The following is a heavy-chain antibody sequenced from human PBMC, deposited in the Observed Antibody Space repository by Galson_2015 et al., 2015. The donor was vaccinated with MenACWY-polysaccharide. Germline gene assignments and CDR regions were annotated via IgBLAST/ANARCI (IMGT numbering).Heavy chain of an antibody. V-gene: IGHV1-8*01. D-gene: IGHD2-21*01. Sequence: SVKVSCKASGYTFTSYDINWVRQATGQGLEWMGWMNPNSGNTGYAQKFQGRVTMTSNSAMTTAYMELRSLRSEDTAVYYCARIIARKYPFAYSWGQGTLVTASS. CDR3: ARIIARKYPFAYS. J-gene: IGHJ4*02. CDR2: MNPNSGNT. CDR1: GYTFTSYD.